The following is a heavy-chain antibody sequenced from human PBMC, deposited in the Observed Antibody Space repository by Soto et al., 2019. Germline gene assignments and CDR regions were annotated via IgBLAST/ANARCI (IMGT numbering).Heavy chain of an antibody. Sequence: ASVKVSCKASEYTFTRYFMHWVRQAPGQGLEWMGIINLSGGGTSYSQKFQGRVTMTRDTSTSTVYMEMSSLRSEDTAVYYCATRDGGNEPPWYFDVWGRGALVTVSS. D-gene: IGHD2-15*01. CDR1: EYTFTRYF. CDR2: INLSGGGT. V-gene: IGHV1-46*01. J-gene: IGHJ2*01. CDR3: ATRDGGNEPPWYFDV.